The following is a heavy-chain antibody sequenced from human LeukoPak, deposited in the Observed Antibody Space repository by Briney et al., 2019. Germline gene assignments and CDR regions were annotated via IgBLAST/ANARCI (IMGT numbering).Heavy chain of an antibody. CDR2: ISGSGGST. V-gene: IGHV3-23*01. D-gene: IGHD3-10*01. Sequence: PGGSLRPSCAASGFTFSSYAMSWVRQAPGKGLEWVSAISGSGGSTYYADSVKGRSTISRDNSKNTLYLQMNSLRAEDTAVYYCAKRIGGSGSYYYFDYWGQGTLVTVSS. CDR1: GFTFSSYA. J-gene: IGHJ4*02. CDR3: AKRIGGSGSYYYFDY.